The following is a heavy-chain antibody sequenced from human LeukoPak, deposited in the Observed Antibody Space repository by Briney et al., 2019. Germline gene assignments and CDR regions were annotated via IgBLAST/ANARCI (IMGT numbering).Heavy chain of an antibody. CDR1: GDSVSSNRAG. Sequence: SQTLSLTCAISGDSVSSNRAGWNWIRQSSSRGLEWLGRTYYRSKWYDGYAVSVKSRITINPDTSKNQFSLQLNSVTPEDTAVYYCARGDWISGFDPWGQGTLVTVSS. J-gene: IGHJ5*02. D-gene: IGHD3/OR15-3a*01. V-gene: IGHV6-1*01. CDR3: ARGDWISGFDP. CDR2: TYYRSKWYD.